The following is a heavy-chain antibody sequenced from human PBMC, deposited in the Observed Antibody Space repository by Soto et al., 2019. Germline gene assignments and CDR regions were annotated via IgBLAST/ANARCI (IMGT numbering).Heavy chain of an antibody. D-gene: IGHD2-15*01. CDR2: IIPFFGTA. V-gene: IGHV1-69*01. CDR1: GGTFSSYV. CDR3: ASGAYCSGGNCFPD. J-gene: IGHJ4*02. Sequence: QVQLVQSGAEVKKPGSSVKVSCKASGGTFSSYVFSWVRQAAGQGLEWMGGIIPFFGTANYAQKFQGRVTITADESTSTADMDLSSLRSVDTAVYYCASGAYCSGGNCFPDWGQGPLVTVSS.